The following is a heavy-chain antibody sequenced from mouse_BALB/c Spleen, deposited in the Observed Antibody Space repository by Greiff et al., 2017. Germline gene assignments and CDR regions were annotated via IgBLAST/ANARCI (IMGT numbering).Heavy chain of an antibody. V-gene: IGHV1S137*01. J-gene: IGHJ4*01. CDR2: ISTYYGDA. Sequence: QVQLQQSGAELVRPGVSVKISCKGSGYTFTDYAMHWVKQSHAKSLEWIGVISTYYGDASYNQKFKGKATMTVDKSSSTAYMELARLTSEESAIYYCARRLLGGAMDYWGQGTSVTVSS. D-gene: IGHD1-1*01. CDR3: ARRLLGGAMDY. CDR1: GYTFTDYA.